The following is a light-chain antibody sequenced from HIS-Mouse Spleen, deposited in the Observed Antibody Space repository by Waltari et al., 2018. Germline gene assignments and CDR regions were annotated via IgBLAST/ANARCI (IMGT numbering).Light chain of an antibody. CDR3: YSTDSSGNHRV. CDR1: ALPKKC. J-gene: IGLJ2*01. V-gene: IGLV3-10*01. Sequence: SYELTQPPSVSVSPGQTARITCSGDALPKKCAYWYQQKSGQAPVLVIYEDSKRPSGIPERSSGSSSGTMATLTISGAQVEDEADYYCYSTDSSGNHRVFGGGTKLTVL. CDR2: EDS.